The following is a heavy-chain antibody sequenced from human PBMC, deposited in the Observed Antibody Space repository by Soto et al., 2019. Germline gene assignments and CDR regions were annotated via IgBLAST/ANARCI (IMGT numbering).Heavy chain of an antibody. Sequence: PSETLSLTCTVSGGSISSSSYYWGWIRQPPGKGLEWIGSIYYSGSTYYNPSLKSRVTISVDTSKNQFSLKLSSVTAADTAVYYCARLPTMVRGVGYYYYGMDVWGQGTTVTVSS. D-gene: IGHD3-10*01. V-gene: IGHV4-39*01. CDR1: GGSISSSSYY. J-gene: IGHJ6*02. CDR3: ARLPTMVRGVGYYYYGMDV. CDR2: IYYSGST.